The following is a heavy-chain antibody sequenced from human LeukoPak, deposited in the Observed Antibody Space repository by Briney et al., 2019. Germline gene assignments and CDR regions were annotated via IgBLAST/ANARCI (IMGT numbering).Heavy chain of an antibody. Sequence: ASVKVSCKTSGGTFPSYAITWVRQAPGQGLEGMGKTIPISGTTHYAQKFQGRVTFTADESTSTAYMELSSLRSEDTALYYCARKLRLGGNWFDPWGQGTLVTVSS. J-gene: IGHJ5*02. D-gene: IGHD1-26*01. CDR1: GGTFPSYA. CDR3: ARKLRLGGNWFDP. V-gene: IGHV1-69*13. CDR2: TIPISGTT.